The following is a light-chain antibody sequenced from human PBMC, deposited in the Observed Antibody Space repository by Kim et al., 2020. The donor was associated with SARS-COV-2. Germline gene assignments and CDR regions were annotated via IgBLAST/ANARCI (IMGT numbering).Light chain of an antibody. J-gene: IGKJ2*01. CDR1: HDITKY. Sequence: SASIGDSVTITCHASHDITKYLNWYLQKPGKAPKLLIYDASNLKTGVPSRFSGSGSGTDFTFTVSSLQPEDIGTYFCQQYDDLPYTFGQGTKLEI. CDR2: DAS. V-gene: IGKV1-33*01. CDR3: QQYDDLPYT.